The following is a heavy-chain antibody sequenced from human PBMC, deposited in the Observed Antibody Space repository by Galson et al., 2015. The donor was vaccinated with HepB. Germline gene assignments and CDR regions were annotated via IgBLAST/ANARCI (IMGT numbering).Heavy chain of an antibody. CDR3: SRGGGDSTWPFDS. D-gene: IGHD6-13*01. V-gene: IGHV3-30*04. CDR2: ISYDGTNK. J-gene: IGHJ4*02. Sequence: SLRLSCAASGFSFSSYAMHWVRQAPGKGLEWVSVISYDGTNKHYAESVKGRFTISRDSSKNTLYLQMNSLRADDTAMYYCSRGGGDSTWPFDSWGQGALATVSS. CDR1: GFSFSSYA.